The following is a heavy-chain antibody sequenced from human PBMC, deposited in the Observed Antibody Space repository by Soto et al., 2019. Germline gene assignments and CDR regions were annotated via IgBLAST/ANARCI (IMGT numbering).Heavy chain of an antibody. D-gene: IGHD2-2*01. CDR3: ARQDVVVPAAMKGTWFDP. J-gene: IGHJ5*02. CDR1: GGSISSSSYY. CDR2: IYYSGST. V-gene: IGHV4-39*01. Sequence: SETLSLTCTVSGGSISSSSYYWGWIRQPPGKGLEWIGSIYYSGSTYYNTSLKSRVTISVDTSKNQFSLKLSSVTAADTAVYYCARQDVVVPAAMKGTWFDPWGQGTLVTVSS.